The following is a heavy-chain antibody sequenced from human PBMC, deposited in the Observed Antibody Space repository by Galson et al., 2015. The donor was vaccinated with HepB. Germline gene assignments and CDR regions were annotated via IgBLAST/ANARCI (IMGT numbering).Heavy chain of an antibody. CDR2: IKSKIDGGTT. CDR3: TTMGPPSYYYDSSDYDY. Sequence: SLRLSCAASGFILSNAWVSWVRQAPGKGLQWVGRIKSKIDGGTTDDAAPVKGRFTISRDESKNMVYLQMNSLKTEDTAVCYCTTMGPPSYYYDSSDYDYWGQGTLVTVSS. V-gene: IGHV3-15*05. J-gene: IGHJ4*02. D-gene: IGHD3-22*01. CDR1: GFILSNAW.